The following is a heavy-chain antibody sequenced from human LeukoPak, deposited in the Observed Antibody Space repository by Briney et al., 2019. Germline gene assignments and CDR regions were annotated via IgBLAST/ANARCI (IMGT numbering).Heavy chain of an antibody. CDR1: GGSISSSSYY. J-gene: IGHJ6*03. Sequence: SETLSLTCTVSGGSISSSSYYWGWIRQPPGKGLEWIGSIYYSGSTYYNPSLKSRVTISVDTSKNQFSLKLSSVTAADTAVYYCARDGGRFGVYYMDVWGKGTTVTVSS. CDR3: ARDGGRFGVYYMDV. D-gene: IGHD3-10*01. CDR2: IYYSGST. V-gene: IGHV4-39*07.